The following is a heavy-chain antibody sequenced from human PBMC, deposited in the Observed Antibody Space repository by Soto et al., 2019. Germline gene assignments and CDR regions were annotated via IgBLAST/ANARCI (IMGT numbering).Heavy chain of an antibody. V-gene: IGHV5-51*01. CDR3: ARYSGQIHHYMDV. CDR2: MYPGDSDT. CDR1: GYSFTSYW. Sequence: GESLKISCKGSGYSFTSYWIGWVRQMPGKGLEWMGIMYPGDSDTRYSPSFQGQVTISDDKSISTAYLQWSSRKASDTAMYYCARYSGQIHHYMDVWGKGTTVTVSS. D-gene: IGHD5-12*01. J-gene: IGHJ6*03.